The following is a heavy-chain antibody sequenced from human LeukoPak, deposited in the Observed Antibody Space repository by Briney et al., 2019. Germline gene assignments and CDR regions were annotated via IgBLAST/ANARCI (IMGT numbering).Heavy chain of an antibody. Sequence: ASVKVSCKASGYTFTGYYMLWVRQAPGQGLEWMGWISAYNGNTNYAQKLQGRVTMTTDTSTSTAYMELRSLRSDDTAVYYCARIVGASLLFEYWGQGTLVTVSS. CDR1: GYTFTGYY. CDR3: ARIVGASLLFEY. CDR2: ISAYNGNT. V-gene: IGHV1-18*04. D-gene: IGHD1-26*01. J-gene: IGHJ4*02.